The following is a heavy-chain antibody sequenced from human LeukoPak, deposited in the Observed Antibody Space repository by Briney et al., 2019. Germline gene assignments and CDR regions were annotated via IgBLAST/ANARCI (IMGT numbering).Heavy chain of an antibody. D-gene: IGHD6-13*01. CDR1: GFNFSSHA. V-gene: IGHV3-30-3*01. CDR3: APSRSSWVDY. Sequence: GRSLRLSCAAPGFNFSSHAMHWVRQAPGKGLEWVALISYDGSNEYYADSVRGRFTISRDNSKKTLYLQMNSLRAEDTAVYYCAPSRSSWVDYWGQGTLVTVSS. CDR2: ISYDGSNE. J-gene: IGHJ4*02.